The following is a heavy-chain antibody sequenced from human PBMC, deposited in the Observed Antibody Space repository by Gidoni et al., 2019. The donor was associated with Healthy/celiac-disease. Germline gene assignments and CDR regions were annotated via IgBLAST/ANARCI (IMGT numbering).Heavy chain of an antibody. V-gene: IGHV3-7*02. CDR1: GFTFSSYW. CDR2: IKQDGSEK. Sequence: EVQLVESGGGLVQPGGSLSLSCAASGFTFSSYWLRWVRQAPGKGLEWVANIKQDGSEKYYVDSVKGRFTISRDNAKNSLYLQMNSLRAEDTAVYYCASLVPHYYDSSGYQYYFDYWGQGTLVTVSS. D-gene: IGHD3-22*01. CDR3: ASLVPHYYDSSGYQYYFDY. J-gene: IGHJ4*02.